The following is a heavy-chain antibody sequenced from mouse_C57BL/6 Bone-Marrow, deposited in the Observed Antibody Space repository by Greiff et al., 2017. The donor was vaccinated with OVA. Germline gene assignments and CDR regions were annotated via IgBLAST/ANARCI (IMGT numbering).Heavy chain of an antibody. CDR2: IDPSDSET. D-gene: IGHD1-1*02. V-gene: IGHV1-52*01. Sequence: QVQLQQPGAELVRPGSSVKLSCKASGYTFTSYWMHWVKQRPIQGLEWIGNIDPSDSETHYNQKFKDKATLTVDKSSSTAYMQLSSLTSEDSAVDYCARGMTPHYGNYFDYWGQGTTLTVSS. CDR3: ARGMTPHYGNYFDY. J-gene: IGHJ2*01. CDR1: GYTFTSYW.